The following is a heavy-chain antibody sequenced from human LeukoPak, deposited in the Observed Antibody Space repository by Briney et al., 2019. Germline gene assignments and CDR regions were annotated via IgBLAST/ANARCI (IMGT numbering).Heavy chain of an antibody. V-gene: IGHV3-33*01. CDR3: GRENSGYYIDY. CDR1: GFTFSGHG. Sequence: GGSLRLSCAASGFTFSGHGMHWVRQAPGRGLEWVAVIWHDGSKEYCTDSVKGRFTITRDNSRNTLNLQMNSLRTEDTAVYYCGRENSGYYIDYWDQGTLVSVSS. CDR2: IWHDGSKE. J-gene: IGHJ4*02. D-gene: IGHD3-3*01.